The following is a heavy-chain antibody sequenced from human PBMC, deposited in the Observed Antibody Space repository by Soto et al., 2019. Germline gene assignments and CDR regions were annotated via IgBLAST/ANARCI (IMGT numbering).Heavy chain of an antibody. V-gene: IGHV3-64D*06. D-gene: IGHD2-15*01. Sequence: GGSLRLSCSVSGFTLITYAFHWVRQAPGKGLEYVSSISSNGVSTYYADSVKGRFTISRDNSKNTLYLQMSSLRAEDTAVYYCVKDRWIDYWGQGTLVTVSS. CDR1: GFTLITYA. J-gene: IGHJ4*02. CDR3: VKDRWIDY. CDR2: ISSNGVST.